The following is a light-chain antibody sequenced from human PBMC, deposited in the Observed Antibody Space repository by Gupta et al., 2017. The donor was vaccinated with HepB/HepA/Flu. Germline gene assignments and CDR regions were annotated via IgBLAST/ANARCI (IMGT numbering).Light chain of an antibody. Sequence: QSVLAQPPSASGTPGQRVTISCSGGTANLGSLYVYWYQQFPGMAPQLLIYSNNKRPSGVPDRFSGSKSGNSAALAIRGLRSDDEAVYYCATWDGNVMVFGGGTKLTVL. CDR3: ATWDGNVMV. V-gene: IGLV1-47*01. J-gene: IGLJ3*02. CDR1: TANLGSLY. CDR2: SNN.